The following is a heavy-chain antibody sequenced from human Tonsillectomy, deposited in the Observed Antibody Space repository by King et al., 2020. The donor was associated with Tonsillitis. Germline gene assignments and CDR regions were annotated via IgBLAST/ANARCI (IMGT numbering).Heavy chain of an antibody. CDR3: ASTRYYYDSSGLRRDFDY. J-gene: IGHJ4*02. V-gene: IGHV4-39*01. Sequence: QLQESGPGLVKPSETLSLTCTVSRGSISSSSYYWGWIRQPPGKGLEWIGSIYYSGSTYYTPSLKRRVTISVDTSKNQFSLKLSSVTAADTAVYYCASTRYYYDSSGLRRDFDYWGQGTLVTVSS. CDR2: IYYSGST. D-gene: IGHD3-22*01. CDR1: RGSISSSSYY.